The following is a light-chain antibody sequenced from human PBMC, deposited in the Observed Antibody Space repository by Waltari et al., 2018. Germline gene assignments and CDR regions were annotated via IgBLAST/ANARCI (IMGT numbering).Light chain of an antibody. J-gene: IGKJ1*01. CDR3: QHYVRLPAT. CDR2: DAF. Sequence: EIVLTQSPGTLSLSAGERATLSCRASQSVGRFLACYQQKPGQAPRLLMYDAFDRSTGIPDRFSGSGSGTDFSLTISRLEPEDFAVYYCQHYVRLPATFGQGTKVEIK. V-gene: IGKV3-20*01. CDR1: QSVGRF.